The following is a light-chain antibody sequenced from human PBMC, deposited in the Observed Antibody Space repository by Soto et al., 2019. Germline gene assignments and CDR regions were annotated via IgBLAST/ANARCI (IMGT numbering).Light chain of an antibody. J-gene: IGKJ1*01. CDR2: NAS. CDR1: QSPSGY. V-gene: IGKV3-11*01. Sequence: EIVLTQSPATLSLSPGERATLSCRASQSPSGYLAWYQQRPGQAPRLLIYNASIRANGIPARFTGSGSGTDFTLTISSLQSEDFAVYYCQQYNNWPPRTFGQGTKVDIK. CDR3: QQYNNWPPRT.